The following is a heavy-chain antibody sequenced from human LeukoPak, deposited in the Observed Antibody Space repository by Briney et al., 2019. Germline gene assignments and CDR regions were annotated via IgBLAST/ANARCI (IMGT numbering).Heavy chain of an antibody. CDR3: ARGAGYCSSTSCYASAFDI. V-gene: IGHV3-23*01. CDR2: ISGSGGST. J-gene: IGHJ3*02. Sequence: GGSLRLSCAASGFTFSSYAMSWVRQAPGKGLEWVSAISGSGGSTYYADSVKGRFTISRDNSKNTLYLQMNSLRAEDTAVYYCARGAGYCSSTSCYASAFDIWGQGTMVTVSS. D-gene: IGHD2-2*01. CDR1: GFTFSSYA.